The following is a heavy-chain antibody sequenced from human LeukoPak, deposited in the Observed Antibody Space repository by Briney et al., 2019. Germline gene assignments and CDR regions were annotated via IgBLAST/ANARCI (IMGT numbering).Heavy chain of an antibody. V-gene: IGHV3-48*01. CDR2: LSGSSNSI. CDR1: GFTFSNYG. Sequence: GGSLRLSCAASGFTFSNYGMNWVRQAPGKGLEWVSYLSGSSNSIYYSDSVKGRFTISRDNAKNSLYLQTNSLRAEDTAVYYCARDPGGFGELLYTHFDYWGQGTLVTVSS. J-gene: IGHJ4*02. CDR3: ARDPGGFGELLYTHFDY. D-gene: IGHD3-10*01.